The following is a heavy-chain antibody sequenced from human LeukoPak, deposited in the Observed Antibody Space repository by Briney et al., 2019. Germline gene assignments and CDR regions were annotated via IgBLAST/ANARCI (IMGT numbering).Heavy chain of an antibody. V-gene: IGHV4-4*07. J-gene: IGHJ3*02. CDR2: IYTSGST. CDR3: ARDSPFTMYHAFDI. D-gene: IGHD5-24*01. CDR1: GGSISSYY. Sequence: SETLSLTCTVSGGSISSYYWSWIRQPAGKGLEWIGRIYTSGSTNYNPSLKSRVTMSLDTSKNQFSLKLTSVTAADTAVYYCARDSPFTMYHAFDIWGQGTVVTVSS.